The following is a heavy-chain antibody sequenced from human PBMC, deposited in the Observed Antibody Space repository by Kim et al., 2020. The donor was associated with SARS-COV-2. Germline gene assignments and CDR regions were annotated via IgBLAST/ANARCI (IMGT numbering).Heavy chain of an antibody. CDR2: INTGNGQT. CDR3: ARRASVFGVVGHFDS. D-gene: IGHD3-3*01. Sequence: ASVKVSCKTSGYNFVSYAIHWVRQAPGQRPEWMGWINTGNGQTKYSGHFQGRVSITRDISATTVYMDLSSLTSEDMGVYYCARRASVFGVVGHFDSWGQGTLVTVSS. V-gene: IGHV1-3*04. CDR1: GYNFVSYA. J-gene: IGHJ5*01.